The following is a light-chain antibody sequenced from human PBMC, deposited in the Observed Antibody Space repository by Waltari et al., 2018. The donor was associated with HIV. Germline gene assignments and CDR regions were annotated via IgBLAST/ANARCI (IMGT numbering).Light chain of an antibody. Sequence: IVMTQSPDSLAVSLGERAPIHCKSSHNVFHSSSNKSYLSWYQQKPRQPPKLLTYWASTRDSGVPDRFSGSGSGTDFTLTISSLQAEDVAVYYCHQYYITPYTFGQGTKLEIK. CDR1: HNVFHSSSNKSY. CDR2: WAS. V-gene: IGKV4-1*01. CDR3: HQYYITPYT. J-gene: IGKJ2*01.